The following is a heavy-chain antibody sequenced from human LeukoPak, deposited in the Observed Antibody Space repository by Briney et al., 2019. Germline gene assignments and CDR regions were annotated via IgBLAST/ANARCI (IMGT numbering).Heavy chain of an antibody. CDR2: INSDGSST. Sequence: GESLTLSCAASGFTLSNYWVHWVRQAPGKGLVWVSRINSDGSSTSYADSVKGRFTISRDNAKNTLYLQMNSLRAEDTAVYYCARGVGYSSGWSEDDWGQGTLVTVSS. CDR3: ARGVGYSSGWSEDD. CDR1: GFTLSNYW. V-gene: IGHV3-74*01. D-gene: IGHD6-19*01. J-gene: IGHJ4*02.